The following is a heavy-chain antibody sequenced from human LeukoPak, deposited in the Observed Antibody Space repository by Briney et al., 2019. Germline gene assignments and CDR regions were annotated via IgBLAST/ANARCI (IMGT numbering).Heavy chain of an antibody. J-gene: IGHJ4*02. CDR1: GGSISSGGYS. CDR3: ARDSYYDSSGLDY. CDR2: IYHSGST. Sequence: SETLSLTCAVSGGSISSGGYSWSWIRQPPGKGLEWIVYIYHSGSTYYNPSLKSRVTISVDRSKNQFSLKLSSVTAADAAVYYCARDSYYDSSGLDYWGQGTLVTVSS. D-gene: IGHD3-22*01. V-gene: IGHV4-30-2*01.